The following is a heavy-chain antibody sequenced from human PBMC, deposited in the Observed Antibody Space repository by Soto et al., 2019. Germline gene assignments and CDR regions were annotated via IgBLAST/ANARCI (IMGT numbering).Heavy chain of an antibody. D-gene: IGHD1-26*01. CDR1: GYRFTTYY. CDR3: ARGISGTYTALDF. Sequence: ASVKGSCKASGYRFTTYYLHWVRQAPGQGLEWMGMINPNGGATTYAQKFQGRVTMTTDTSTSTVYMELSSLRFHDTAVYYCARGISGTYTALDFWGQGALVTVS. V-gene: IGHV1-46*01. J-gene: IGHJ4*02. CDR2: INPNGGAT.